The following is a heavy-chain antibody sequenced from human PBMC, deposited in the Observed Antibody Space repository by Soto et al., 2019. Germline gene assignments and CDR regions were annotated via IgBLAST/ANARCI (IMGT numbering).Heavy chain of an antibody. Sequence: EVQLVESGGGLVQPGGSLRLSCVVSGFTFSVHYMDWVRQATGKGLEWVGRIRNKANSYTTVYAASVKGRFTISRDDSKNSMYLQINSLKIEDTAVYYCVRGPNSRYLVTTWDYWGQGTLVTVSS. CDR2: IRNKANSYTT. CDR1: GFTFSVHY. V-gene: IGHV3-72*01. J-gene: IGHJ4*02. D-gene: IGHD4-17*01. CDR3: VRGPNSRYLVTTWDY.